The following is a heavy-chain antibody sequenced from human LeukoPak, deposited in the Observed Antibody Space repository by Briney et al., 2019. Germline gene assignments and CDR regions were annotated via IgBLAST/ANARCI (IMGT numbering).Heavy chain of an antibody. CDR1: GFTFGDYA. J-gene: IGHJ4*02. Sequence: GGSLRLSCTASGFTFGDYAMSWIRQAPGKGLEWVGFIRSKAYGETADYAASVKGKFTISRDDSKAIAYLQMNSLKTEDTAVYHCTRDRGAYNLYDYWGQGTLVTVSS. CDR3: TRDRGAYNLYDY. D-gene: IGHD1-1*01. CDR2: IRSKAYGETA. V-gene: IGHV3-49*03.